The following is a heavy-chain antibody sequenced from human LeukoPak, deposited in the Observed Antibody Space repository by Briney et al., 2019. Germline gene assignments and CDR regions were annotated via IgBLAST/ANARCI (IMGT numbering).Heavy chain of an antibody. J-gene: IGHJ4*02. D-gene: IGHD3-10*01. CDR2: INHSGST. CDR3: ARGGWEGSGASGLFDY. V-gene: IGHV4-34*01. Sequence: SETLSLTCAVYGGSFSGYYWSWIRQPPGKGLEWIGEINHSGSTNYNPSLKSRVTISVDTSKNQFSLKLSSVTAADTAVYYCARGGWEGSGASGLFDYWGQGTLVTVSS. CDR1: GGSFSGYY.